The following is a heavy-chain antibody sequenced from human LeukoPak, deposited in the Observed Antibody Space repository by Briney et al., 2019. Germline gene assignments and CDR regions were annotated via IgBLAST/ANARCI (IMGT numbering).Heavy chain of an antibody. CDR2: ISYDGSNK. D-gene: IGHD2-8*02. V-gene: IGHV3-30*04. CDR1: GFTFSSYA. J-gene: IGHJ6*03. CDR3: ARAGRRYYYYYYMDV. Sequence: GGYLRLSCAASGFTFSSYAMHWVRQAPGKGLEWVAVISYDGSNKYYADSVKGRFTISRDNSKNTLYLQMNSLRAEDTAVYYCARAGRRYYYYYYMDVWGKGTTVTVSS.